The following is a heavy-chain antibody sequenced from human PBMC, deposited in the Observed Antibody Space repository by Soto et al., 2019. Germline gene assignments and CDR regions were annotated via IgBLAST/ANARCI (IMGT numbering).Heavy chain of an antibody. V-gene: IGHV1-69*13. J-gene: IGHJ4*02. D-gene: IGHD3-22*01. CDR1: GGTFSSYA. CDR2: IIPIFNTA. Sequence: SVKVSCTASGGTFSSYAISWVRQAPGQGLEWMGGIIPIFNTANYAQKFQGRVTITADESTSTAYMELSSLRSEDTAVYYCARDGDYYDSHMDYWGQGTLVTVSS. CDR3: ARDGDYYDSHMDY.